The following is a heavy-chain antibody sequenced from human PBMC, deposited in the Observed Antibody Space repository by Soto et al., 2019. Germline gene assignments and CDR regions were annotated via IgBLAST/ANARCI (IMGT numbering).Heavy chain of an antibody. J-gene: IGHJ4*02. CDR2: ISSSSSYI. CDR1: GFTFSSYS. D-gene: IGHD3-9*01. Sequence: PGGSLRLSCAASGFTFSSYSMNWVRQAPGKGLEWVSSISSSSSYIYYADSVKGRFTISRDNAKNSLYLQMNSLRAEDTAVYYCARDRSGYDILTGYYGQPFPFDYWGQGTLVTVSS. CDR3: ARDRSGYDILTGYYGQPFPFDY. V-gene: IGHV3-21*01.